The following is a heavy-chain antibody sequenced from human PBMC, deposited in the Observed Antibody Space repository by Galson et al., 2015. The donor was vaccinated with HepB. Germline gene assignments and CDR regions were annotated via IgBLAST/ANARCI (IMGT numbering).Heavy chain of an antibody. V-gene: IGHV2-5*02. Sequence: PALVKPTQTLTLTCTFSGFSLSTSGVGVGWIRQPPGKALEWLALIYWDDDKRYSPSLKSRLTITKDTSKNQVVLTMTNMDPVDTATYYCARNYDSSAYFQHWGQGTLVTVSS. CDR1: GFSLSTSGVG. D-gene: IGHD3-22*01. CDR2: IYWDDDK. CDR3: ARNYDSSAYFQH. J-gene: IGHJ1*01.